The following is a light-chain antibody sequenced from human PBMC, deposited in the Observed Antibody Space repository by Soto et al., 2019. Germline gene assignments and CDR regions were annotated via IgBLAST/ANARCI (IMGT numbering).Light chain of an antibody. Sequence: QSVLTQPASVSGSPGQSITISCIGTSSDVGAYNYVSWFQQHPGKAPKLMIYDVSDRPSGVSNRFSGSKSVNTASLTISGLQAEDEADYYCSSYTSSSTLYVFGTGSKVTVL. CDR2: DVS. V-gene: IGLV2-14*01. CDR1: SSDVGAYNY. CDR3: SSYTSSSTLYV. J-gene: IGLJ1*01.